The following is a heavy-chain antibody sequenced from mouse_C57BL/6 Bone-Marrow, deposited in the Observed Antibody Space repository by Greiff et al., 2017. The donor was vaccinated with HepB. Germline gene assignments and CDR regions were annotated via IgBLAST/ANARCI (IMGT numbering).Heavy chain of an antibody. CDR1: GFSFNTYA. D-gene: IGHD2-2*01. V-gene: IGHV10-1*01. CDR3: VRPGYGYDVWFAY. Sequence: EVKLVESGGGLVQPKGSLKLSCAASGFSFNTYAMNWVRQAPGKGLEWVARIRSKSNNYATYYADSVKDRFTISRDDSESMLYLQMNNLKTEDTAMYYCVRPGYGYDVWFAYWGQGTLVTVSA. CDR2: IRSKSNNYAT. J-gene: IGHJ3*01.